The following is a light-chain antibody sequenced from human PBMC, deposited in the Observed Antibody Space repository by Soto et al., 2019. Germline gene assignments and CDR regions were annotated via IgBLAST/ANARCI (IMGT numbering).Light chain of an antibody. Sequence: QPVLTQPASVSGSPGQSITISCTGSSSDVGAYNYVSWYQQHPGKAPKLMIYDVSNRPSGVSFRFSGSKSGNTASLTISGLQAEDEADYYCSSYTGSSSVVFGGGTQLTVL. CDR1: SSDVGAYNY. CDR3: SSYTGSSSVV. J-gene: IGLJ2*01. CDR2: DVS. V-gene: IGLV2-14*01.